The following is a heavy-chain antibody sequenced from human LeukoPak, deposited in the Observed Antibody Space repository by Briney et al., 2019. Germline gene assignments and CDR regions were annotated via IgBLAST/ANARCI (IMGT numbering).Heavy chain of an antibody. CDR2: IYYSGST. CDR1: GVSISSYY. V-gene: IGHV4-59*01. CDR3: ARTFGRGPRYFDL. D-gene: IGHD3/OR15-3a*01. J-gene: IGHJ2*01. Sequence: SETLSLTCTVSGVSISSYYWSWIRQPPGRGLEWIGYIYYSGSTNSNSSLKSRVTTSVDTSKTQFSLKLSSVTAADTAVYYCARTFGRGPRYFDLWGRGTLVTVSS.